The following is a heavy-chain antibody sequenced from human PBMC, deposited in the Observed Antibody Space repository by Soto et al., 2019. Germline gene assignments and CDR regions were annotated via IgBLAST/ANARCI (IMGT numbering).Heavy chain of an antibody. J-gene: IGHJ4*02. CDR3: AKSRAYGGATDFVL. Sequence: EVQLLESGGGLVQPGGSLRLSCAGSGFTLSNHAMSWVRQSPGRGLEWLSSLSGSGGTTYYAPSVRGRFAISRDTSTNTLFLQMNDLRADDTATYFCAKSRAYGGATDFVLRGQGTPVTVSS. CDR1: GFTLSNHA. V-gene: IGHV3-23*01. D-gene: IGHD3-16*01. CDR2: LSGSGGTT.